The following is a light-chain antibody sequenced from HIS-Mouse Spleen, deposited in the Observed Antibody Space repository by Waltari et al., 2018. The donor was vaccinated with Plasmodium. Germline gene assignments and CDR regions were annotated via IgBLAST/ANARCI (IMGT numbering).Light chain of an antibody. CDR2: GAS. V-gene: IGKV3-20*01. Sequence: LSLSPGERATLSCRASKSVSSSYLAWYQQKPGQAPRLLIYGASSRATGIPDRFSGSGSGTDFTLTISRLEPEDFAVYYCQQYGSSPPYTFGQGTKLEIK. CDR3: QQYGSSPPYT. J-gene: IGKJ2*01. CDR1: KSVSSSY.